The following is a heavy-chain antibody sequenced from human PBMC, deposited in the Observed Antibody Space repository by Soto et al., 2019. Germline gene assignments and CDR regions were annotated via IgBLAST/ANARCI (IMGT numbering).Heavy chain of an antibody. CDR2: IIPIFGTV. V-gene: IGHV1-69*12. CDR3: AKGAVAGTPTSYYYYGMDV. Sequence: QVQLLQSGAEVKKPGSSVRVSCEASGGTFRTYAISWVRQAPGQGLEWMGGIIPIFGTVNYAQKFQGRVTITADESTTTVYMALRSLRSEDTAVYYCAKGAVAGTPTSYYYYGMDVWGQGTTVTVSS. CDR1: GGTFRTYA. D-gene: IGHD6-19*01. J-gene: IGHJ6*02.